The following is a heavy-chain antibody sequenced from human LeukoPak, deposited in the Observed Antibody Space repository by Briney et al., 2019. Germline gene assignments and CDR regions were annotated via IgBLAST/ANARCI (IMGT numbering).Heavy chain of an antibody. CDR2: IYHSGSI. CDR3: ARDNGAIRAYYYHGMDV. CDR1: GGSISSRNW. J-gene: IGHJ6*02. V-gene: IGHV4-4*02. D-gene: IGHD2-8*01. Sequence: KPSGTLSLTCAVSGGSISSRNWWSWVRQPPGKGLEWIGEIYHSGSINYNPSLKSRVTISVDKSKNQLSLRLTSVTAADTAVYYCARDNGAIRAYYYHGMDVWGQGTTVTVSS.